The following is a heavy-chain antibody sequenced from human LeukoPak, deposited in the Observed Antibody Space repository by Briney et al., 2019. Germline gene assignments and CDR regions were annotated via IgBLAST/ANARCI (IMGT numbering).Heavy chain of an antibody. CDR1: GGSISSYY. J-gene: IGHJ6*03. CDR3: ARDGGYSYGYYYYYMDV. D-gene: IGHD5-18*01. Sequence: SETLSLTCTVSGGSISSYYWSWIRQPPGKGLEWIGSIYHSGSTYYNPSLKSRVTISVDTSKNQFSLKLSSVTAADTAVYYCARDGGYSYGYYYYYMDVWGKGTTVTVSS. V-gene: IGHV4-38-2*02. CDR2: IYHSGST.